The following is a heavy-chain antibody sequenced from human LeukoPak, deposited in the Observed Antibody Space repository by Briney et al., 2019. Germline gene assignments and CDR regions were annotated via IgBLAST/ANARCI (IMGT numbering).Heavy chain of an antibody. D-gene: IGHD6-13*01. CDR3: ARGPQELVPRWFDP. J-gene: IGHJ5*02. V-gene: IGHV1-18*01. CDR2: IHIYRGNT. Sequence: ASVKVSCKASGYSSTNYGISWVRQAPGQGLEWMGWIHIYRGNTNYAQKFQGRVTITADESTSTAYMELSSLRSEDTAMYYCARGPQELVPRWFDPWGQGTLVTVSS. CDR1: GYSSTNYG.